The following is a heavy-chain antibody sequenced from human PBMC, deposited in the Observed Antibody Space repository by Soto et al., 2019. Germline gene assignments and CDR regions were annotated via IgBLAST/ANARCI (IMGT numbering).Heavy chain of an antibody. D-gene: IGHD3-22*01. CDR2: IIPIFGTT. Sequence: SVQVSCKASGGTFSSYAISWVRQAPGQGLEWMGGIIPIFGTTNYAQKFQGRVTITADKSTSTAYMELSSLRSEDTAVYYCARDYYDSSGYYSWYFDLWGRGTLVTVSS. CDR1: GGTFSSYA. J-gene: IGHJ2*01. V-gene: IGHV1-69*06. CDR3: ARDYYDSSGYYSWYFDL.